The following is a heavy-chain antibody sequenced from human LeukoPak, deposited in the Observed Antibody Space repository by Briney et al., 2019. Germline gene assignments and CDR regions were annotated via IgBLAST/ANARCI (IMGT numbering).Heavy chain of an antibody. J-gene: IGHJ3*01. CDR1: GITFSKSA. D-gene: IGHD1-26*01. CDR2: ISDSADDT. CDR3: ARREPNYAIDV. Sequence: GGSLRLSCEASGITFSKSAMTWVRQPPGKGLEWLSHISDSADDTYFADSVKGRFTVSRDNSKDTPYLQMDSLTVEDTALYYCARREPNYAIDVWGQGTMVTVSS. V-gene: IGHV3-23*01.